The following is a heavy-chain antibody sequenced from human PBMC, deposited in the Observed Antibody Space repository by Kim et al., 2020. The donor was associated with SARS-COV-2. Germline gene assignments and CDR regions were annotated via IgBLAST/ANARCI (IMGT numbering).Heavy chain of an antibody. CDR3: ARGRYYDILTVAAFDI. V-gene: IGHV1-69*04. D-gene: IGHD3-9*01. Sequence: KFQGRVTITADKSTSTAYMELSSLRSEDTAVYYCARGRYYDILTVAAFDIWGQGTMVTVSS. J-gene: IGHJ3*02.